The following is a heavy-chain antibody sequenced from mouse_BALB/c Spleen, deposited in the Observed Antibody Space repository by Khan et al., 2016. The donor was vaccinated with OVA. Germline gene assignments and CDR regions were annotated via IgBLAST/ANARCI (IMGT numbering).Heavy chain of an antibody. CDR3: ARTARLKY. D-gene: IGHD1-2*01. CDR1: GYSITSGDG. J-gene: IGHJ2*01. Sequence: EVQLQESGPGLVKPSQSLSLTCTVTGYSITSGDGWNWIRQFPGNKLEWMGYISYSGSNNYNQSLKSRISITRDTSKNQFFLQLNSVTTEDTATYYCARTARLKYWGQGTTLTVSS. V-gene: IGHV3-2*02. CDR2: ISYSGSN.